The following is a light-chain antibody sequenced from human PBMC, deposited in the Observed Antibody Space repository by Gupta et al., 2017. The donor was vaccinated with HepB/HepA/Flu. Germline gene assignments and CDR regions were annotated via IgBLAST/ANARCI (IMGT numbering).Light chain of an antibody. V-gene: IGKV1-39*01. J-gene: IGKJ4*01. Sequence: DIQMTQSPSSLSASVGDRVTITCRASQSISNYLNWYQQKPGKAPKLLIQVACTLQSGVPSRFSGSSSATXFTLTIXRRQPEEFATYYCQQTDSTPITFGXGTKVEIK. CDR2: VAC. CDR3: QQTDSTPIT. CDR1: QSISNY.